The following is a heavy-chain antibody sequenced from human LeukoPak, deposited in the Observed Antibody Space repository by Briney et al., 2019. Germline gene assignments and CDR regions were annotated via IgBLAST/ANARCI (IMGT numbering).Heavy chain of an antibody. CDR3: AKEEVYANHNWFDP. CDR2: ISYDGSNK. V-gene: IGHV3-30*18. CDR1: GFTFSSYG. Sequence: PGGSLRLSCPASGFTFSSYGMHWVRQAPGKGLEWVAVISYDGSNKYYADSVKGRFTISRDNSKNTLYLQMNSLRAEDTAVYYCAKEEVYANHNWFDPWGQGTLVTVSS. D-gene: IGHD2-8*01. J-gene: IGHJ5*02.